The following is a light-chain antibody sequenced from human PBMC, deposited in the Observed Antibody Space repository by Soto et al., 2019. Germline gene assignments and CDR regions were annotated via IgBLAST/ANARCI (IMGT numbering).Light chain of an antibody. Sequence: QSVLTQPPSVSGAPGQRVTISCTGSNSNIGAGYDVHWYQQLPGIAPKLVIFGNRNRPSGVPERFSGSKSGTSASLAITGLQAEDEADYYCQAYDYSLTASVFGGGTKVTVL. CDR3: QAYDYSLTASV. J-gene: IGLJ3*02. CDR1: NSNIGAGYD. CDR2: GNR. V-gene: IGLV1-40*01.